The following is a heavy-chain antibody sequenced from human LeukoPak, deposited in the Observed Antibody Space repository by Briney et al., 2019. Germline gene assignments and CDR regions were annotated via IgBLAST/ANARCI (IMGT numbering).Heavy chain of an antibody. D-gene: IGHD3-10*01. V-gene: IGHV4-59*01. J-gene: IGHJ6*02. Sequence: PSETLSPTCTLSRGSISNYYWSWIRQPPGKGLEWIGHIYYSGTTIYNPSLKSRVTISVDTSSNQFSLKLRSVTAADAAMYYCARDPRGGPPYGMDVWGQGITVIVSS. CDR2: IYYSGTT. CDR3: ARDPRGGPPYGMDV. CDR1: RGSISNYY.